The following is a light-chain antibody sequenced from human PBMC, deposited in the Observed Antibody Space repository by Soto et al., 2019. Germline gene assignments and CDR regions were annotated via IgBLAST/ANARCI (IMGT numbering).Light chain of an antibody. CDR3: SSYTSSITPYV. Sequence: QSVLTQPPSVSGAPGQRVTISCTGSSANIGAAYNVDWYQQLPGTAPKLLIYGVSSRPSGVSNRFSGSKSGNAAYLTISGLQADDEAEYYCSSYTSSITPYVFGTGTKVTVL. V-gene: IGLV1-40*01. CDR1: SANIGAAYN. CDR2: GVS. J-gene: IGLJ1*01.